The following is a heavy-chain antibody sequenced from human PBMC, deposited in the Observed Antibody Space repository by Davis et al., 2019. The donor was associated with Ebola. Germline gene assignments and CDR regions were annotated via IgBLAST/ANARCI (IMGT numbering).Heavy chain of an antibody. V-gene: IGHV4-30-2*01. Sequence: PSETLSLTCAVSGGSISSGGYSWSWLRQPPGKGLEWIGYIYHSGSTYYNPSLKIRVTISIDRSKNQFSLKVSSVTAAEPAVYYCARGFGTGTTYFGMDGWGQGTTVTVSS. CDR3: ARGFGTGTTYFGMDG. CDR1: GGSISSGGYS. J-gene: IGHJ6*02. CDR2: IYHSGST. D-gene: IGHD1-7*01.